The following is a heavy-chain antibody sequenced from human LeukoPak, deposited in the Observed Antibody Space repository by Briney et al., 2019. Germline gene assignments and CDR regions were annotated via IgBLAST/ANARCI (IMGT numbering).Heavy chain of an antibody. CDR1: GGTFSSYA. Sequence: GASVNVSCRASGGTFSSYAISWVRQAPGQGLEWMGGIIPIFGTANYAQKFQGRVTITTDESTSTAYMELSSLRSEDTAVYYCARANDFWSGQGAYYMDVWGKGTTVTVSS. D-gene: IGHD3-3*01. V-gene: IGHV1-69*05. CDR3: ARANDFWSGQGAYYMDV. CDR2: IIPIFGTA. J-gene: IGHJ6*03.